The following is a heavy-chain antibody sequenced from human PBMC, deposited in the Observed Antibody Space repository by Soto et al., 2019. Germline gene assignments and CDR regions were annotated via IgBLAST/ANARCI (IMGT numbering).Heavy chain of an antibody. D-gene: IGHD6-6*01. Sequence: SETLSLTCAVSGGSISSSNWWSWVRQPPGKGLEWIGEIYHSGSTNYNPSLKSRVTISVDKSKDQFSLKLSSVTAADTAVYYCARGESIAALNSGFYFDYWGQGTLVTVS. CDR3: ARGESIAALNSGFYFDY. CDR2: IYHSGST. V-gene: IGHV4-4*02. CDR1: GGSISSSNW. J-gene: IGHJ4*02.